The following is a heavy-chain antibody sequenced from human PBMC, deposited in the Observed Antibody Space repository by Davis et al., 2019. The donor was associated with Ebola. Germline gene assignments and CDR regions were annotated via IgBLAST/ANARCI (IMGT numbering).Heavy chain of an antibody. D-gene: IGHD5-18*01. CDR3: ARGRRYSYGPPRY. J-gene: IGHJ4*02. CDR2: INHSGST. Sequence: SETLSLTCAVYGGSFTGYSWTWIRQPPGKGLEWIGEINHSGSTNYNPSLKSRVTISVDPSKNQFSLKLNSVTAADTAVYYCARGRRYSYGPPRYWGQGTLVTVSS. CDR1: GGSFTGYS. V-gene: IGHV4-34*01.